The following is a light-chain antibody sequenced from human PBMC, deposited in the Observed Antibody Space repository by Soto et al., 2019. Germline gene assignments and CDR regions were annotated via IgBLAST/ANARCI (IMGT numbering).Light chain of an antibody. CDR1: QSVISNY. CDR3: LQYGRSPKT. CDR2: GVS. J-gene: IGKJ1*01. V-gene: IGKV3-20*01. Sequence: EIVLTQSPGTLSLSPGERATLSCRASQSVISNYLAWYQQKPGLAPRLLIYGVSIRATGIPDRFSGSGSGTDFTLTISRLEPEDFAVYYCLQYGRSPKTFGQGIKV.